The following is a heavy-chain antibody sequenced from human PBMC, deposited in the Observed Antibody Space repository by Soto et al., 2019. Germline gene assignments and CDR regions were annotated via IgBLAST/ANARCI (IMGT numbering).Heavy chain of an antibody. CDR1: GYTFTSYA. CDR2: INAGNGNT. Sequence: QVQLVQSGAEVKKPGASVKVSCKASGYTFTSYAMHWVRQAPGQRLEWMGWINAGNGNTKYSQKFQGRVTITRDTSASTAYMELRSLRSEDTAVDYCARDLGGSSGDYWGQGTMVTVSS. CDR3: ARDLGGSSGDY. V-gene: IGHV1-3*01. J-gene: IGHJ4*02. D-gene: IGHD1-26*01.